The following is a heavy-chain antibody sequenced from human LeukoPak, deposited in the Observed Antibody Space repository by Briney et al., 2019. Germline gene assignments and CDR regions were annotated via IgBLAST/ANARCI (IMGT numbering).Heavy chain of an antibody. Sequence: WASVKVSCKASGGTFSSYAISWVRQAPGQGLEWMGGIIPIFGTANYAQKFQGRVTITADKSTSTAYMELSSLRSEDTAVYYCAREGYSSGWLDYWGQGTLVTVSS. V-gene: IGHV1-69*06. D-gene: IGHD6-19*01. CDR1: GGTFSSYA. CDR3: AREGYSSGWLDY. J-gene: IGHJ4*02. CDR2: IIPIFGTA.